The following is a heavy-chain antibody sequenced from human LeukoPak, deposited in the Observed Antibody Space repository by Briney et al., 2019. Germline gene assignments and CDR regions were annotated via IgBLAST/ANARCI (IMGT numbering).Heavy chain of an antibody. CDR1: GFTFSDTY. Sequence: GGSLRLSCAVSGFTFSDTYMTWIRQAPGKGLESLSYISPSGTDISYADSVKGRFTISRDNAKNSLYLQMNSLRVEDTAVYYCTRLRGYDILTGYQDYYYMDVWGKGTTVTISS. CDR3: TRLRGYDILTGYQDYYYMDV. D-gene: IGHD3-9*01. CDR2: ISPSGTDI. J-gene: IGHJ6*03. V-gene: IGHV3-11*01.